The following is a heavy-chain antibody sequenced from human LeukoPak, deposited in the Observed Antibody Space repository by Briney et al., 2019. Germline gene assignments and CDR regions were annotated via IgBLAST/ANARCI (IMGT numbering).Heavy chain of an antibody. D-gene: IGHD3-22*01. Sequence: PGGSLRLSCAASGFTFSSYAMSWVRQAPGKGLEWVSAISGSGGSTYYADSVKGRFTISRDNSKNTLYLQMNSLRAEDTAVYYCAKGPYGHYYDSSGYYFDYWGQGTLVTVSS. CDR3: AKGPYGHYYDSSGYYFDY. CDR1: GFTFSSYA. CDR2: ISGSGGST. J-gene: IGHJ4*02. V-gene: IGHV3-23*01.